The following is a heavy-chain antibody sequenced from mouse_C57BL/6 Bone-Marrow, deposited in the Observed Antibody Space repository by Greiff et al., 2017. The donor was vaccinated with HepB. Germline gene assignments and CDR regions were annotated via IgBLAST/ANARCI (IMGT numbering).Heavy chain of an antibody. V-gene: IGHV1-81*01. CDR3: ARYTTVPYAMDY. CDR1: GYTFTSYG. D-gene: IGHD1-1*01. J-gene: IGHJ4*01. Sequence: QVQLKQSGAELARPGASVKLSCKASGYTFTSYGISWVKQRTGQGLEWIGEIYPRSGNTYYNEKFKGKATLTADKSSSTAYMELRSLTSEDSAVYFCARYTTVPYAMDYWGQGTSVTVSS. CDR2: IYPRSGNT.